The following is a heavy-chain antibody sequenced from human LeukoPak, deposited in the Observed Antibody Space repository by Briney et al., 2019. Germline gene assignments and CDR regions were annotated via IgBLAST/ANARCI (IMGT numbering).Heavy chain of an antibody. D-gene: IGHD4-23*01. CDR1: GYTFTSYY. CDR2: INPSGGST. J-gene: IGHJ3*02. CDR3: ARTSDYGGNPAPFDI. V-gene: IGHV1-46*01. Sequence: ASVSVSCKASGYTFTSYYMHWVRQAPGQGLEWMGLINPSGGSTSYAQKFQGRVTMTRDTSTSTVYMELSSLRSEDTAVYYCARTSDYGGNPAPFDIWGQGTMVTVSS.